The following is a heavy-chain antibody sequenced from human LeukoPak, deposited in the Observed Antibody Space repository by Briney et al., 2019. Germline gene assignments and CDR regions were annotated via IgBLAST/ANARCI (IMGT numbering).Heavy chain of an antibody. D-gene: IGHD6-6*01. CDR3: AGEHVAANTGFDP. V-gene: IGHV1-2*06. J-gene: IGHJ5*02. CDR2: INPNSGGT. CDR1: GYTFTGYY. Sequence: GASVKVSCKASGYTFTGYYMHWVRQAPGQGLEWMGRINPNSGGTNYAQKFQGRVTMTRDTSISTAYMELSRLRSDDTAVYYCAGEHVAANTGFDPWGQGTLVTVSS.